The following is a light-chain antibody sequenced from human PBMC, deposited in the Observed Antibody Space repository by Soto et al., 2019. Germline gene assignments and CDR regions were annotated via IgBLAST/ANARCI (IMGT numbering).Light chain of an antibody. CDR3: QQSYSTPCT. V-gene: IGKV1-39*01. Sequence: DLQMTQSPSSLSASVGDRVTITCRASQSISSYLNWYQQKPGKAPKLLIYAASSLQSGVPSRFSGSGSRTDFTLTISSLQPEDFATYYCQQSYSTPCTFGQGTKLEIK. CDR2: AAS. CDR1: QSISSY. J-gene: IGKJ2*02.